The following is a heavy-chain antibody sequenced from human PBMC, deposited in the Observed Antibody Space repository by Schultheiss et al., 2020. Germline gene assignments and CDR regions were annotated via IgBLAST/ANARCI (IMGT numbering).Heavy chain of an antibody. CDR2: IFYSGST. J-gene: IGHJ2*01. Sequence: SETLSLTCSVSGGSISSNSYYWAWIRQPPGKGLEWIGTIFYSGSTYYNPSLKSRVTISVDTSKIQFSLKLRSVTAADTAIYYCARAQYSSSSRWYFALWGRGTLVTVSS. V-gene: IGHV4-39*07. CDR3: ARAQYSSSSRWYFAL. CDR1: GGSISSNSYY. D-gene: IGHD6-6*01.